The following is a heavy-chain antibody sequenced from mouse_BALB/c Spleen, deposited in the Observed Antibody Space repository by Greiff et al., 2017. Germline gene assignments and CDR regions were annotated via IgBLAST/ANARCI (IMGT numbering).Heavy chain of an antibody. CDR1: GFNIKDTY. V-gene: IGHV14-3*02. J-gene: IGHJ3*01. CDR3: APTGRFAY. CDR2: IDPANGNT. Sequence: EVKLMESGAELVKPGASVKLSCTASGFNIKDTYMHWVKQRPEQGLEWIGRIDPANGNTKYDPKFQGKATITADTSSNTAYLQLSSLTSEDTAVYYCAPTGRFAYWGQGTLVTVSA. D-gene: IGHD4-1*02.